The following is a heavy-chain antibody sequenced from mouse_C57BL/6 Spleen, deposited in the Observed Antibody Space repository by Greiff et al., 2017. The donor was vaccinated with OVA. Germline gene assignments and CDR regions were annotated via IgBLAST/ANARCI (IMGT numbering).Heavy chain of an antibody. J-gene: IGHJ2*01. CDR2: IRLKSDNYAT. V-gene: IGHV6-3*01. CDR1: GFTFSNYW. CDR3: SVFPGVDY. Sequence: EVMLVESGGGLVQPGGSMKLSCVASGFTFSNYWMNWVRQSPEKGLEWVTQIRLKSDNYATHYAESVKGRFTISRDDSKSSVYLQMNNLRAEDTGISYCSVFPGVDYWGQGTTLTVSS.